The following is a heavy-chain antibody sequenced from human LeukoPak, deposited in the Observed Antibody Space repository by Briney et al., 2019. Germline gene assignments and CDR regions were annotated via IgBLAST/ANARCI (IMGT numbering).Heavy chain of an antibody. Sequence: SQTLSLACAISGDSVSSNSAAWNWIRQSPSRGLEWLGRTYYRSKWYNDYAVSVKSRITINPDTSKNQFSLQPNSVTPEDTAVYYCARDGWKPTVIQSYYYYYMDVWGKGTTVTVSS. D-gene: IGHD4-17*01. CDR3: ARDGWKPTVIQSYYYYYMDV. J-gene: IGHJ6*03. CDR2: TYYRSKWYN. CDR1: GDSVSSNSAA. V-gene: IGHV6-1*01.